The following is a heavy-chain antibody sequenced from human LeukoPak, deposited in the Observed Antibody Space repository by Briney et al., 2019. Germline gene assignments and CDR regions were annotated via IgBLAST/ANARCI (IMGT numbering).Heavy chain of an antibody. D-gene: IGHD6-19*01. Sequence: SETLSLTCTVSGDSISSGSYYWGWVRQPPGKGLEWIASIYYSGSTYSSPSLKSRVTMSVDTSENQFSLKLTSVTAADTAVYYCARHFGSLFYPAWLRGYFDLWGRGTLVTVSS. CDR3: ARHFGSLFYPAWLRGYFDL. CDR2: IYYSGST. J-gene: IGHJ2*01. V-gene: IGHV4-39*01. CDR1: GDSISSGSYY.